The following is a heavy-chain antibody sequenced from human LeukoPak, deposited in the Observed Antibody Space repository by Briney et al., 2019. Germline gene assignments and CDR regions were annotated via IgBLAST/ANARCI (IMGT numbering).Heavy chain of an antibody. Sequence: NPSETLSLTCTVSGASVSSASYWSWIRQPPGKGVEWIAHIYNGVNTNYNPSLKSRVTISVDTSKNQFSLRLNSVTAADTAVYYCARSRAFNSGAFDLWGQGSLVTVSS. CDR1: GASVSSASY. D-gene: IGHD1-26*01. J-gene: IGHJ5*02. V-gene: IGHV4-61*01. CDR3: ARSRAFNSGAFDL. CDR2: IYNGVNT.